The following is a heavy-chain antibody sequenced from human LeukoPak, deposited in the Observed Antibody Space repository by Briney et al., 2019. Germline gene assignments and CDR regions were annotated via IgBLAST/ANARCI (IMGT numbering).Heavy chain of an antibody. D-gene: IGHD2-15*01. V-gene: IGHV3-30-3*02. Sequence: GRSLRLSCAASGFTFSSYAMHWVRQAPGKGLEWVAVISYDGSNKYYADSVKGRFTISRDNSKNTLYLQMNSLRAEDTAVYYCAKSMISGGSCYYPFDYWGQGTLVTVSS. J-gene: IGHJ4*02. CDR2: ISYDGSNK. CDR3: AKSMISGGSCYYPFDY. CDR1: GFTFSSYA.